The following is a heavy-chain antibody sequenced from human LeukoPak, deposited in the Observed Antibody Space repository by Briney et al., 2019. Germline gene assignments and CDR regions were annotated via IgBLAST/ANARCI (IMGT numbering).Heavy chain of an antibody. Sequence: SETLSLTCTVSGGSVSSGSYYWSWIRQPPGKGLEWIGSIYYSGSTYYNPSLKSRVTISVDTSKNQFSLKLSSVTAADTAVYYCARLYIGSGWYARGNWFDPWGQGTLVTVSS. V-gene: IGHV4-39*01. CDR2: IYYSGST. J-gene: IGHJ5*02. CDR1: GGSVSSGSYY. D-gene: IGHD6-19*01. CDR3: ARLYIGSGWYARGNWFDP.